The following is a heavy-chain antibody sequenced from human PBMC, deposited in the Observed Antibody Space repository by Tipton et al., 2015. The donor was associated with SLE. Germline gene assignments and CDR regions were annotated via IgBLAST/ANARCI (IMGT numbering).Heavy chain of an antibody. D-gene: IGHD6-13*01. CDR2: VDKSGNS. J-gene: IGHJ4*02. Sequence: TLSLTCTVSGGSISSNDYYWAWIRQAPGKGLEWIGNVDKSGNSDYNPSPKSRVTMSLDSSKNHFSLKLSSVTAADTAVYYCARGHGIAAAGPFDDWGQGTLGTVSS. V-gene: IGHV4-39*02. CDR1: GGSISSNDYY. CDR3: ARGHGIAAAGPFDD.